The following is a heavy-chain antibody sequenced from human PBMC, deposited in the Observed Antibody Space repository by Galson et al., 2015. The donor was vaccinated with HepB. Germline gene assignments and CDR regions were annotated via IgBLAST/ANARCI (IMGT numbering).Heavy chain of an antibody. CDR2: IIPILGIA. D-gene: IGHD6-13*01. J-gene: IGHJ5*02. CDR3: ARSRAEAGTVPGGRFDP. V-gene: IGHV1-69*10. Sequence: SVKVSCKASGGTFSSYAISWVRQAPGQGLEWMGGIIPILGIANYAQKFQGRVTITADKSTSTAYMELSSLRSEDTAVYYCARSRAEAGTVPGGRFDPWGQGTLVTVSS. CDR1: GGTFSSYA.